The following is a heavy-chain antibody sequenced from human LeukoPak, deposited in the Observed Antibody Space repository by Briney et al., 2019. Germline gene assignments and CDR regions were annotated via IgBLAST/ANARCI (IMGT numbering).Heavy chain of an antibody. V-gene: IGHV1-2*02. J-gene: IGHJ5*02. CDR3: ARKGRSGFWFDP. Sequence: ASVKVPCKASGYTFTGYYMHWVRQAPGQGLEWTGWINPNSGGTNYAQKFQGRVTMTRDTSISTAYMELSRLRSDDTAVYYCARKGRSGFWFDPWGQGTLVTVSS. CDR2: INPNSGGT. CDR1: GYTFTGYY.